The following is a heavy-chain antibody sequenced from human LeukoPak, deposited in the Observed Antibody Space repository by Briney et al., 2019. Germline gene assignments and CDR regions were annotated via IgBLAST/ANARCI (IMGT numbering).Heavy chain of an antibody. D-gene: IGHD1-26*01. CDR1: GFTFSSYS. CDR2: ISSSSSTI. V-gene: IGHV3-48*01. J-gene: IGHJ4*02. Sequence: PGGSLRLSCAASGFTFSSYSMNWVRQAPGKGLEWVSYISSSSSTIYYADSVKGRFTISRDNAKNSLYLQMNSLRAEDTAVYYCAGGMGAVDYWGQGTLVTVSS. CDR3: AGGMGAVDY.